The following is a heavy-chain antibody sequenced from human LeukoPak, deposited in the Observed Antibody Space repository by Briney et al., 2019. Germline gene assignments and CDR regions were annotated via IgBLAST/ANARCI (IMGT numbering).Heavy chain of an antibody. J-gene: IGHJ4*02. V-gene: IGHV3-23*01. CDR2: ISGSGDTT. Sequence: PGGSLRLSCAVSGFSFSSYAMSWVRQVPGKGLEWVSAISGSGDTTYYVDSVKGRLTISRDNSKNTLHLEMNSLRAEDTAVYYCASQTYLMDYWGQGTPVTVSS. CDR1: GFSFSSYA. D-gene: IGHD2-8*01. CDR3: ASQTYLMDY.